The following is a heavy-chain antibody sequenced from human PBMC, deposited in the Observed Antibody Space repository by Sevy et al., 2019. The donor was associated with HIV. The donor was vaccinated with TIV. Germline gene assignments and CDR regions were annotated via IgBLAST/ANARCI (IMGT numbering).Heavy chain of an antibody. D-gene: IGHD1-26*01. CDR3: AKVGGLKWELFEFYGVDV. CDR1: GITFSNYG. Sequence: GGSLRLSCAASGITFSNYGMHWVRQAPGKGLEWVADISYDGGNKYYADSVKGRFTISRDNSKNTLYLQMRSLRDEDTAVYFCAKVGGLKWELFEFYGVDVWGQGTTVTVSS. J-gene: IGHJ6*02. V-gene: IGHV3-30*18. CDR2: ISYDGGNK.